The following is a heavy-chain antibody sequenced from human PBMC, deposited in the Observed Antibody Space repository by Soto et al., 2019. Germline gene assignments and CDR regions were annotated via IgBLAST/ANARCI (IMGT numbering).Heavy chain of an antibody. V-gene: IGHV3-9*01. CDR1: GFTFDDYA. J-gene: IGHJ4*02. D-gene: IGHD6-13*01. Sequence: EVQLVESGGGLVQPGRSPRLSCAASGFTFDDYAMHWVRQAPGKGLEWVSYITWNSVYTGYADSVKGRFTISRDNANNSMYLQMNSLKPEDTAFYYCAKALYGSSSSPLDFWGQGTLVTVSS. CDR3: AKALYGSSSSPLDF. CDR2: ITWNSVYT.